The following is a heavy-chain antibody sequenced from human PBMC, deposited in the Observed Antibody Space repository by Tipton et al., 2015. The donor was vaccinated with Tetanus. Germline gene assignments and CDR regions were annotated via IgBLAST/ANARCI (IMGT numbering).Heavy chain of an antibody. CDR1: GGSISSNYW. CDR3: ARGLPREPFYFDY. Sequence: TLSLTCAVSGGSISSNYWWSWVRQSPGTGLEWIGEISHNGSTNYNPSLESRVKISVDTSKNHFSLTLTSVTAADTAVYYCARGLPREPFYFDYWGQGKQVSVSS. J-gene: IGHJ4*02. CDR2: ISHNGST. D-gene: IGHD1-26*01. V-gene: IGHV4-4*02.